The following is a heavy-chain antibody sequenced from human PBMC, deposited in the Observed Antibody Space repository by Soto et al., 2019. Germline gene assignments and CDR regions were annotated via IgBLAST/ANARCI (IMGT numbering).Heavy chain of an antibody. V-gene: IGHV3-23*01. J-gene: IGHJ6*02. CDR1: GFTLSNYP. Sequence: EVQLLESGGGLVQPGGSLRLSCGASGFTLSNYPMHWVRQRPGKGLEWVSFISGSGDITYYANSGKGRFTISKDNPKSTLYLQMNDLRAEDTAIYYCRLWFGVYAASIYGLDVWGQGTTVAVSS. D-gene: IGHD3-10*01. CDR3: RLWFGVYAASIYGLDV. CDR2: ISGSGDIT.